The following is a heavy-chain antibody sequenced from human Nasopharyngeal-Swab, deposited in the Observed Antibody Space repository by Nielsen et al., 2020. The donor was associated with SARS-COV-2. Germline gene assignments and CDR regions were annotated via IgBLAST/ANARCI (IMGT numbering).Heavy chain of an antibody. V-gene: IGHV3-21*04. Sequence: GGSLRLSCAASGFTFSSYSMNWVRQAPGKGLEWVSSISSSSSYIYYADSVKGRFTISRDNAKNSLYLQMNSLRAEDTAVYYCARESSPHWYFDLWGRGTLVTVSS. D-gene: IGHD6-13*01. CDR2: ISSSSSYI. J-gene: IGHJ2*01. CDR3: ARESSPHWYFDL. CDR1: GFTFSSYS.